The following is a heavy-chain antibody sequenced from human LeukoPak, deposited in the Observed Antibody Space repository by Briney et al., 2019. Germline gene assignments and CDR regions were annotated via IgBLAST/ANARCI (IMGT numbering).Heavy chain of an antibody. Sequence: GGSLRLSCAASGFTFDDYAMHWVRQAPGKGLEWVSGISWNSGSIGYADSVKGRFTISRDNTKNSLYLQMNSLRAEDTALYYCASTHDYGDNRGYCGQGTLVTVSS. CDR1: GFTFDDYA. CDR2: ISWNSGSI. D-gene: IGHD4-17*01. V-gene: IGHV3-9*01. CDR3: ASTHDYGDNRGY. J-gene: IGHJ4*02.